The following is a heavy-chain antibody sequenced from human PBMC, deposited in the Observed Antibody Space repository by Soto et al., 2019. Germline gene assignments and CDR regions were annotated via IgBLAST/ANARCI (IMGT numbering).Heavy chain of an antibody. J-gene: IGHJ4*02. CDR2: IHYSGST. D-gene: IGHD3-22*01. V-gene: IGHV4-59*01. CDR3: ARDFRSSGYYTD. Sequence: SETLSLTCTVSGGSISHYYWSWIRQSPGKGLEWIGYIHYSGSTNYNPSLKSRIIITVDTPNNQFSLKLNSVTAADTAVYYCARDFRSSGYYTDWGQGSLVIVSS. CDR1: GGSISHYY.